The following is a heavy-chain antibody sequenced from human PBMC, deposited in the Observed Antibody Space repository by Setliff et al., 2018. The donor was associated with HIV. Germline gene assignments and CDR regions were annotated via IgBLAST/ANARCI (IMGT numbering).Heavy chain of an antibody. CDR1: GGSITSHY. CDR3: ARPGAVTGHAFDS. Sequence: PSETLSLTCIVSGGSITSHYWGWIRQPPGKGLEWIGFAYYNGYTHYNPSLKSRVIISVDVSKNQFSLKLNSVTAADTAVYYCARPGAVTGHAFDSWGPGALVTVSS. J-gene: IGHJ4*02. D-gene: IGHD4-4*01. CDR2: AYYNGYT. V-gene: IGHV4-59*08.